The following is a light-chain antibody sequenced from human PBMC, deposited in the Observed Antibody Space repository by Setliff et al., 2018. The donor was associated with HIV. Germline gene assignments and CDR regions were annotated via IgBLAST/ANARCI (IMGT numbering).Light chain of an antibody. V-gene: IGLV2-14*01. CDR3: SSLRTGPIYV. J-gene: IGLJ1*01. CDR2: EVS. CDR1: SSDVGAYNH. Sequence: QSVLTQPASVSGSPGQSITISCTGSSSDVGAYNHVCWYQQHPGKVPKLIISEVSNRPSGVSDRFSGSKSGNTASLTISGLQTEDEADYYCSSLRTGPIYVFGTGTKV.